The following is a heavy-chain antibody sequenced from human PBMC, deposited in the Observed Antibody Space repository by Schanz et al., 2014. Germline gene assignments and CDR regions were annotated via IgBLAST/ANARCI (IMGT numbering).Heavy chain of an antibody. CDR1: GFTFSTYG. Sequence: QVQLVESGGGVVQPGGSLRLSCAASGFTFSTYGMHWVRQAPGKGLEWVTFIRYDESHKFYADSVKGRFTISRDNSKNTLFLQMNSLRVEDTAIYYCAKIWKAHHLTGRPGWSDGMDVWGQGTTVVVSS. CDR2: IRYDESHK. D-gene: IGHD3-3*01. J-gene: IGHJ6*02. CDR3: AKIWKAHHLTGRPGWSDGMDV. V-gene: IGHV3-30*02.